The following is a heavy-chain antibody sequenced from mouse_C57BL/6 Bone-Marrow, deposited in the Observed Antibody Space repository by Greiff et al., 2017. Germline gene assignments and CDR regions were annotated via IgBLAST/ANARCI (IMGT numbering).Heavy chain of an antibody. CDR3: ARPATTPFYAMDY. CDR2: ISNGGGST. D-gene: IGHD1-2*01. Sequence: DVQLVESGGGLVQPGGSLKLSCAASGFTFSDYYMYWVRQTPEKRLEWVAYISNGGGSTYYPDTVKGRFTISRDNAKNTLYLQMSRLKSEDTAMYYCARPATTPFYAMDYWGQGTSVTVSS. CDR1: GFTFSDYY. J-gene: IGHJ4*01. V-gene: IGHV5-12*01.